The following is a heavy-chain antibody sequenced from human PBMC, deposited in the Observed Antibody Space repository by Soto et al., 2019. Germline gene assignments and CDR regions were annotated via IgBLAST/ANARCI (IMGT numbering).Heavy chain of an antibody. J-gene: IGHJ4*02. V-gene: IGHV4-59*01. CDR2: IHHTGST. CDR3: ARRYSTGSFFDS. D-gene: IGHD2-8*02. Sequence: SETLSLTCSVSGGSMTSYYWAWIRQPPGKGLECLGYIHHTGSTNYHPSLKSRVRMSVDTSKNQLSLEVRSVTPADTAIYYCARRYSTGSFFDSWGPGSLVTVSS. CDR1: GGSMTSYY.